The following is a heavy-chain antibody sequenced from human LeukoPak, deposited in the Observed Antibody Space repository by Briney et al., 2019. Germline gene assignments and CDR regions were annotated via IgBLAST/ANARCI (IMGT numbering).Heavy chain of an antibody. CDR3: ARGNYDSSGFYFQH. D-gene: IGHD3-22*01. J-gene: IGHJ1*01. Sequence: GASVKVSCKASGYTFTGYYMHWVRPAPGQGLEWMGRINPNSGGTNYAQKFQGRVTMTRDTSISTAYMELSRLRSDDTAVYYCARGNYDSSGFYFQHWGQGTLVTVSS. CDR1: GYTFTGYY. V-gene: IGHV1-2*06. CDR2: INPNSGGT.